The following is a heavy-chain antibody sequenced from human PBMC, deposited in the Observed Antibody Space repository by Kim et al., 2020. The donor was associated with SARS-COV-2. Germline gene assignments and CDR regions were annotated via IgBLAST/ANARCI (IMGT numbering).Heavy chain of an antibody. Sequence: GGSLRLSCAASGFTFSSYSMNWVRQAPGKGLEWVSSISSSSSYIYYADSVKGRFTISRDNAKNSLYLQMNSLRAEDTAVYYCARDTPPGSGCSGGSCYSHFFDIWGQGTMVTVSS. D-gene: IGHD2-15*01. V-gene: IGHV3-21*01. CDR2: ISSSSSYI. CDR3: ARDTPPGSGCSGGSCYSHFFDI. J-gene: IGHJ3*02. CDR1: GFTFSSYS.